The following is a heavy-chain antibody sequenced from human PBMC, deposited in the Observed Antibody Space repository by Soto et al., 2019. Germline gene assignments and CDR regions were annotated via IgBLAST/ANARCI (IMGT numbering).Heavy chain of an antibody. CDR2: ISAHNGNT. D-gene: IGHD1-1*01. J-gene: IGHJ4*01. CDR1: GYDFTTYG. Sequence: QAHLVQSGGEVTKPGGSVVVSCKGSGYDFTTYGFTWVRQAPGQGLEWMAWISAHNGNTGYAQKLQGRVTVTRDTSTSTAYMELRSLRSDDTAMYYCARGRYGDYWGQGALVTFSS. CDR3: ARGRYGDY. V-gene: IGHV1-18*01.